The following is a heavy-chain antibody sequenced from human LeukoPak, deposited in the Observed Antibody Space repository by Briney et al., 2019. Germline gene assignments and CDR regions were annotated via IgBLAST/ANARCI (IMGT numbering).Heavy chain of an antibody. D-gene: IGHD3-10*01. Sequence: QTGGSLRLSCAASGFTFSSYSMNWVRQAPGKGREWVSYISSSSSTIYYADSVKGRFTISRDNAKNSLYLQMSSLRAEDTAVYYCARAYYGSGSYSFDYWGQGTLVTVSS. V-gene: IGHV3-48*01. CDR1: GFTFSSYS. CDR3: ARAYYGSGSYSFDY. CDR2: ISSSSSTI. J-gene: IGHJ4*02.